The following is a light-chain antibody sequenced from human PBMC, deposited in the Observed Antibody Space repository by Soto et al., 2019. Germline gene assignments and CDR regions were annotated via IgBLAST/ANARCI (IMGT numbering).Light chain of an antibody. CDR3: ASWDDGLRTYV. J-gene: IGLJ1*01. V-gene: IGLV1-47*02. CDR1: SSNIGSNA. Sequence: QSVLTQPPSASGTPGQRVTISCSGSSSNIGSNAVTWYQHFPGTAPKVLIYSDHQRPSGVPDRFSASKSGTSASLAISGLRSEDEADYFCASWDDGLRTYVFGTGTKLTVL. CDR2: SDH.